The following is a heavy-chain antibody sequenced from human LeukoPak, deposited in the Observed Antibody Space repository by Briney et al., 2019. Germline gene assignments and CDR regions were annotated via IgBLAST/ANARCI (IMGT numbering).Heavy chain of an antibody. CDR2: ISGGGGRR. Sequence: PGGSLRLSCAASGFIFSSYEMTWIRQAPGKGPEGGSTISGGGGRRYFAYSVKGRFTISRDNSKSTVYLQLNRLRAHDTAVYYCAKDGNSSTYMDVWGKGTTVTV. CDR1: GFIFSSYE. D-gene: IGHD6-6*01. J-gene: IGHJ6*03. CDR3: AKDGNSSTYMDV. V-gene: IGHV3-23*01.